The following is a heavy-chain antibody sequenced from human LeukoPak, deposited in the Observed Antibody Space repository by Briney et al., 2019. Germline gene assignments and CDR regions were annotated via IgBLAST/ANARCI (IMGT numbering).Heavy chain of an antibody. D-gene: IGHD1-26*01. J-gene: IGHJ4*02. Sequence: SETLSLTCNVSGGSISSYSWSWIRQPAGKGLEWIGRIFASGSTKYNPSLKSRVTMSVETSKNQFSLKLSSVTAADTAVYYCARGDGWESLPLAGYYFDQWGLGTLVTVSS. CDR1: GGSISSYS. CDR3: ARGDGWESLPLAGYYFDQ. V-gene: IGHV4-4*07. CDR2: IFASGST.